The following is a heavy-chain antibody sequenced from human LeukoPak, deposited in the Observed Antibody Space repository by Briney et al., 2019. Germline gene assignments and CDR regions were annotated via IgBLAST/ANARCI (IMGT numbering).Heavy chain of an antibody. CDR2: LNEDGGYT. Sequence: GGSLRLSCAASGFTFNIYAMSWVRQAPGKGLAWVSGLNEDGGYTYYADSVKGRFTISRDNSENTLYLQMSSLRAEDTAVYYCARVYSANGYGSGYYDYWGQGTLVTVSS. CDR3: ARVYSANGYGSGYYDY. J-gene: IGHJ4*02. CDR1: GFTFNIYA. D-gene: IGHD3-10*01. V-gene: IGHV3-23*01.